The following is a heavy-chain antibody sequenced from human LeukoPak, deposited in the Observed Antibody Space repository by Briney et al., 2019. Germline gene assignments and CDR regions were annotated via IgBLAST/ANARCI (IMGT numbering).Heavy chain of an antibody. Sequence: GGSLRLSCAASGFTFNNYAMSWVRQAPGKGLEWVSAISGSGGSTYYADSVKGRFTISRDNSKNTLYLQMNSLRAEDTAVYYCAKDRGVVVVAAFWFDPWGQGTLVTVSS. V-gene: IGHV3-23*01. D-gene: IGHD2-15*01. CDR1: GFTFNNYA. CDR3: AKDRGVVVVAAFWFDP. J-gene: IGHJ5*02. CDR2: ISGSGGST.